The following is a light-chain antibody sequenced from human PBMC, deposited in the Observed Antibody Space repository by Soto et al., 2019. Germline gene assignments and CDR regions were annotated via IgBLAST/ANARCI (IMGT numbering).Light chain of an antibody. CDR3: QQSYYNPT. Sequence: DIQMTQSPSSLSASVGDRVTITCRASQSVSNYLHCYQQKPGKAPNLLIYDASSLQSGVPSRFSGSGSGTDFTLTISSLQHEDFATYYCQQSYYNPTFGQGTKGDIK. V-gene: IGKV1-39*01. J-gene: IGKJ1*01. CDR1: QSVSNY. CDR2: DAS.